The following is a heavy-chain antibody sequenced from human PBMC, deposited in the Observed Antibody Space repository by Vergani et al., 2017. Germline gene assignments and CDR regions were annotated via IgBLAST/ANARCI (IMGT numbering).Heavy chain of an antibody. CDR2: IYPGDSDT. D-gene: IGHD6-19*01. V-gene: IGHV5-51*01. CDR3: ARHRKSAVAGKGYFDY. Sequence: EVQLVQSGAEVKKPGESLKISCKGSGYSFTSYWIGWVRQMPGKGLEWMGIIYPGDSDTRYSPSFQGQVTILADKSISTAYLQWSSLKASDTAMYYCARHRKSAVAGKGYFDYWGQGTLVTVSS. J-gene: IGHJ4*02. CDR1: GYSFTSYW.